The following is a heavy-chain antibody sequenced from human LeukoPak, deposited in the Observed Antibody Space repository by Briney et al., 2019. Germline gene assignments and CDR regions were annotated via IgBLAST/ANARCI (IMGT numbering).Heavy chain of an antibody. CDR3: ARATFGVVPSRYYYYYMDV. Sequence: ASVKVSCKASGGTFSSYAISWVRQAPGQGLEWMGGIIPIFGTANYAQKFQGRVTITADESTSTAYMELSSLRSEDTAVYYCARATFGVVPSRYYYYYMDVWGKGTTVTVSS. D-gene: IGHD3-3*01. V-gene: IGHV1-69*01. CDR2: IIPIFGTA. CDR1: GGTFSSYA. J-gene: IGHJ6*03.